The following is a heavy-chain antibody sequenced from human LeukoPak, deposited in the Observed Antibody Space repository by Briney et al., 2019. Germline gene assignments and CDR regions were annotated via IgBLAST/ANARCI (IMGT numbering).Heavy chain of an antibody. Sequence: GASVKVSCKASGYPFTGYYLHWVRQAPGQGLEWMGWIKPSSGATNYAQKFRGRVTMTRDTSNRTSYMELSRLRSDDTALYYCASCYYDSSGYYYFDYWGQGTLVTVSS. V-gene: IGHV1-2*02. CDR1: GYPFTGYY. CDR3: ASCYYDSSGYYYFDY. J-gene: IGHJ4*02. D-gene: IGHD3-22*01. CDR2: IKPSSGAT.